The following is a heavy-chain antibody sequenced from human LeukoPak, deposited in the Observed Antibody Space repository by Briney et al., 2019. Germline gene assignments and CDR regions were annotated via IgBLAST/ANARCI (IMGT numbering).Heavy chain of an antibody. CDR1: GHTFTGYY. Sequence: ASVKVSCKASGHTFTGYYMHWVRQAPGQGLEWMGWINPNTGGTNYAQNFQGRVTMTRDTSISTAYMELSRLRSDDTAVYYCARDYSSSSGYFDYWGQGTLVTVSS. CDR3: ARDYSSSSGYFDY. V-gene: IGHV1-2*02. CDR2: INPNTGGT. D-gene: IGHD6-6*01. J-gene: IGHJ4*02.